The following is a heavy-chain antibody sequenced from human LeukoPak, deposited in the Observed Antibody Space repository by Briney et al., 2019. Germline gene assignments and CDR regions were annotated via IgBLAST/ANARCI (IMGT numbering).Heavy chain of an antibody. D-gene: IGHD5-12*01. Sequence: GGSLRLSCAASGFGFSRYWMNWVRQAPGEGLVWVSRMNSDGSSTSYADSVKGRFTISRDNAKKTLYLQMNSLRAEDTAVYYCTRENGGYKGYEDYWGQGTLVTVSS. CDR3: TRENGGYKGYEDY. CDR2: MNSDGSST. V-gene: IGHV3-74*01. J-gene: IGHJ4*02. CDR1: GFGFSRYW.